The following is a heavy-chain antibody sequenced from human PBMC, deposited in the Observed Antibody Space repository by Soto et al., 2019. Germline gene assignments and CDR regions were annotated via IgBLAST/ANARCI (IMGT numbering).Heavy chain of an antibody. J-gene: IGHJ6*02. CDR3: EKDKRYCSGGSCLEYGMDV. Sequence: QVHLVESGGGVVQPGRSLRLSCAASGFTFSGFGMHWVRQAPGKGLEWVARISYDGSNTYYADSVKGRFTISRDNSKNTLYLQMNSLRAEETDVYYCEKDKRYCSGGSCLEYGMDVWGQGTTVTVSS. D-gene: IGHD2-15*01. CDR1: GFTFSGFG. CDR2: ISYDGSNT. V-gene: IGHV3-30*18.